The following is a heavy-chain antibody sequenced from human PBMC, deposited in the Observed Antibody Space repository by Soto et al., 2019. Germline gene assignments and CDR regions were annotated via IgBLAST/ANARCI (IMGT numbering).Heavy chain of an antibody. CDR1: GGTFSSYA. CDR2: IIPIFGTA. D-gene: IGHD6-19*01. J-gene: IGHJ4*02. V-gene: IGHV1-69*06. Sequence: QVQLVQSGAEVKKPGSSVKVSCKASGGTFSSYAISWVRQAPGQGLEWMGGIIPIFGTANYAQKFQGRVTITADKSTSTDYMELSSLRSEDTAVYYCARDNGYSSGWYRYHDYWGQGTLVTVSS. CDR3: ARDNGYSSGWYRYHDY.